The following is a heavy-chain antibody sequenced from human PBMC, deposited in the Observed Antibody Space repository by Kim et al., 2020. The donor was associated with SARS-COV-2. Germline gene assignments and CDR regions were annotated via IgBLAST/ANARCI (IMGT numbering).Heavy chain of an antibody. Sequence: NGNTKYSQKFQGGVTITRDTSASTAYMELSSLRSEDTAVYYCARKREGMDVWGKGTTVTVSS. CDR2: NGNT. J-gene: IGHJ6*03. CDR3: ARKREGMDV. V-gene: IGHV1-3*01.